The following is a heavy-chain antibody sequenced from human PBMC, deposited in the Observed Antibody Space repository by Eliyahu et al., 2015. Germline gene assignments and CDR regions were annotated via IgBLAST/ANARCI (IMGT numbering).Heavy chain of an antibody. D-gene: IGHD6-19*01. V-gene: IGHV4-39*01. CDR3: ARHRVYKSGWFFGPHYFDY. CDR1: GASMITSGYX. CDR2: VXYNGNT. Sequence: QVQLQESGPGLVKPSETLSLTXSVXGASMITSGYXWGWIRPSPGKGXXWIGSVXYNGNTHYNPSLRRRVTVSVDTSKRQFSLRLNSVTASDTSTYYCARHRVYKSGWFFGPHYFDYWGQGALVTVSS. J-gene: IGHJ4*02.